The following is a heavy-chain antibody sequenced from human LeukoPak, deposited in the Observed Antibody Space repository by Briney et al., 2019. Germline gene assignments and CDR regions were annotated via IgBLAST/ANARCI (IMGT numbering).Heavy chain of an antibody. CDR2: MNPNSGNT. CDR3: AREGHRDYYDSSGFVFDY. V-gene: IGHV1-8*01. Sequence: ASVKVSCKASGYTFTSYDINWVRQATGQGLEWMGWMNPNSGNTGYAQKFQGRVTITADKSTSTAYMELSSLRSEDTAVYYCAREGHRDYYDSSGFVFDYWGQATLVTVSS. CDR1: GYTFTSYD. D-gene: IGHD3-22*01. J-gene: IGHJ4*02.